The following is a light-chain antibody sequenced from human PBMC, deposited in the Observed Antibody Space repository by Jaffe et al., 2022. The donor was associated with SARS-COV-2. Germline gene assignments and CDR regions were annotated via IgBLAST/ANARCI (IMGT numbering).Light chain of an antibody. CDR3: ATWNSTLRLTV. Sequence: QSVLTQPPSVSAAPGQKVTISCSGSSSNIGNNYVSWYQQFPGTAPKLLMYENNKRPSGIPDRFSGSKSGTSATLGITGLQTGDEADYYCATWNSTLRLTVFGGGTQLTVL. CDR2: ENN. J-gene: IGLJ7*01. CDR1: SSNIGNNY. V-gene: IGLV1-51*02.